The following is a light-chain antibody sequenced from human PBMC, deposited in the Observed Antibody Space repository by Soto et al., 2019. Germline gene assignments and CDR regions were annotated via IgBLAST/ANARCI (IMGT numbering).Light chain of an antibody. CDR2: ETS. Sequence: DIQLTQSPSFLSASVGDRVTITCRASQGISSHLAWYQQKPGKAPKLLIHETSTLQSGVPSRFSGSASGTEFTLTVSSLQPEDFATYFCQQLNGYPITFGGGTKVEIK. V-gene: IGKV1-9*01. CDR1: QGISSH. J-gene: IGKJ4*01. CDR3: QQLNGYPIT.